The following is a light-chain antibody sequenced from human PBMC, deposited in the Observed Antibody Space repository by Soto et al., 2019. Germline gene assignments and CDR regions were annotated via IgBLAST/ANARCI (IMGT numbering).Light chain of an antibody. CDR3: QQYGSSLFT. CDR1: QSVSSSF. Sequence: EIVLTQSPGTLSLSPGERATLSCRASQSVSSSFLSWYQQKPGQAPRLLIYGPSSRATGIPDRFSGSGSDTDFTLTISRLEPEDFAVYYCQQYGSSLFTFGQGTKLEIK. CDR2: GPS. J-gene: IGKJ2*01. V-gene: IGKV3-20*01.